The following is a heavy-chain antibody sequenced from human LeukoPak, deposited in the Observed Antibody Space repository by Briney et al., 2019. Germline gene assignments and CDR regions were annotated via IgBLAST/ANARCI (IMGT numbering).Heavy chain of an antibody. D-gene: IGHD3-9*01. J-gene: IGHJ5*02. CDR2: IKQDGSEQ. CDR3: ARNIFYWRNWFDP. CDR1: GFTFSSYW. V-gene: IGHV3-7*01. Sequence: GGSLRLSCAASGFTFSSYWMSWVRQAPGKGLEWVANIKQDGSEQYYVDSVKGRFTISRDNAKNSLYLQMNSLRAEDTAVYYCARNIFYWRNWFDPWGQGTLVTVSS.